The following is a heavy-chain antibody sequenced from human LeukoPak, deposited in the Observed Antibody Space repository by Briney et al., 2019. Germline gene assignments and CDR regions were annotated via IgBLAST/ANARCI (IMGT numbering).Heavy chain of an antibody. V-gene: IGHV3-7*01. CDR2: IKQDGSEK. CDR3: ARGPARGNAFDI. CDR1: GFTFSSYW. Sequence: PGGSLRLSCAASGFTFSSYWMSWVRQAPGKGLEWVATIKQDGSEKYYVDSMKGRFTISRDNAKSSMYLQMNSLRAEDTAVYYCARGPARGNAFDIWGQGTMVTVSS. J-gene: IGHJ3*02. D-gene: IGHD3-10*01.